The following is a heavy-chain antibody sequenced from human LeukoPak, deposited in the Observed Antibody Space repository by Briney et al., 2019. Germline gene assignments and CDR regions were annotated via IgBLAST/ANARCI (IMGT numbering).Heavy chain of an antibody. CDR2: TVSEIDGGTT. J-gene: IGHJ6*02. CDR1: GCTFNYAW. Sequence: GGSLRLSWAASGCTFNYAWMSWVRQVPGKGLEWVGQTVSEIDGGTTDYAAPVKGRFTISRDDSKSTLYLQMNSLKIEDTDVYYCTTDEDWNYARKDVWGQGATVIVSS. V-gene: IGHV3-15*04. CDR3: TTDEDWNYARKDV. D-gene: IGHD1-7*01.